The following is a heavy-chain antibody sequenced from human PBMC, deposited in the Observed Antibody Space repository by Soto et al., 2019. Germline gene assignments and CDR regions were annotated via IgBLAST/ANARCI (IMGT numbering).Heavy chain of an antibody. CDR3: ARARYYDFWSGYQHPIDY. V-gene: IGHV3-33*01. CDR2: IWYDGSNK. Sequence: QVQLVESGGGVVQPGRSLRLSCAASGFTFSSYGMHWVRQAPGKGLEWVAVIWYDGSNKYYADSVKGRFTISRDNSKNTLYLQMNSLRAEDTAVYYCARARYYDFWSGYQHPIDYWGQGTLVTVSS. CDR1: GFTFSSYG. J-gene: IGHJ4*02. D-gene: IGHD3-3*01.